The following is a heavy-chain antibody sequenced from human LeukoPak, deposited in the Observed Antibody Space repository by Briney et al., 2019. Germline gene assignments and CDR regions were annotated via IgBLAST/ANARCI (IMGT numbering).Heavy chain of an antibody. CDR2: IYYSGST. D-gene: IGHD3-22*01. CDR1: GGSISSYY. V-gene: IGHV4-59*01. J-gene: IGHJ4*02. Sequence: NPSETLSLTCSVSGGSISSYYWSWIRQPPGKGLEWIGYIYYSGSTNYNPSLKSRVTISVDTSKNQFSLKLSSVTAADTAVYYCARGSVYDSSGLDYWGQGTLVTVSS. CDR3: ARGSVYDSSGLDY.